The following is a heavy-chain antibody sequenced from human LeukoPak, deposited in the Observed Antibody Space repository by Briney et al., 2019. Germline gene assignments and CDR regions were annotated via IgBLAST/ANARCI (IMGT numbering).Heavy chain of an antibody. CDR2: MNPNSGNT. V-gene: IGHV1-8*01. D-gene: IGHD5-12*01. CDR3: AHRLRDIGVSLPYFDS. Sequence: ASVKVSCKASGYTFTSYDINWVRQATGQGLEWMGWMNPNSGNTGYAQKFQGRLTITKDTSKNQVVLTMTNMDPVDTATYYCAHRLRDIGVSLPYFDSWGQGTLVTVSS. CDR1: GYTFTSYD. J-gene: IGHJ4*02.